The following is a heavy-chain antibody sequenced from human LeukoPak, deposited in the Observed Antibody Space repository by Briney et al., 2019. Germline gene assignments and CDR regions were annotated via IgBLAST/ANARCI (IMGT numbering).Heavy chain of an antibody. J-gene: IGHJ4*02. D-gene: IGHD1-26*01. CDR1: GYTFTGYY. CDR3: ARDHSGDTKRFFDDY. Sequence: GASVKVSCKASGYTFTGYYMHWVRQAPGQGLEWMGRINPNSGGTNYAQKFQGRVTMTRDTSISTAYMELSRLRSDDTAVYYCARDHSGDTKRFFDDYWGQGTLVTVSS. V-gene: IGHV1-2*06. CDR2: INPNSGGT.